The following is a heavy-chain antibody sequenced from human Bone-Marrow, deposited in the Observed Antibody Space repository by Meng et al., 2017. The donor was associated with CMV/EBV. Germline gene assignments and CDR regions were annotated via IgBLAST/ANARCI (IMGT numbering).Heavy chain of an antibody. D-gene: IGHD3-3*01. V-gene: IGHV4-4*02. Sequence: QVQLQESGPGMVKPSGTLSLTCAVSGGSIRSSNWWSWVRQPPGKGLEWIGEIYHSGSTNYNPSLKSRVTISVDKSKNQFSLKLSSVTAADTAVYYCASGSFGAPSGWFDPWGQGTLVTVSS. J-gene: IGHJ5*02. CDR3: ASGSFGAPSGWFDP. CDR2: IYHSGST. CDR1: GGSIRSSNW.